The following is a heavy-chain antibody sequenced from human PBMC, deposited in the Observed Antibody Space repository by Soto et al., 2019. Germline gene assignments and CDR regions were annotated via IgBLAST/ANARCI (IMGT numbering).Heavy chain of an antibody. J-gene: IGHJ5*02. D-gene: IGHD3-16*02. Sequence: EVQLVESGGGLVQPGGSLRLSGADSGFILRNYWMGWVRQAPGMGLQGVASIKEDGSEKYYVDPVKGRFTISRENAKNSLYLQMNSLRAEDTAVYYCARYRSLDPWGQGILVTVSS. CDR3: ARYRSLDP. CDR2: IKEDGSEK. V-gene: IGHV3-7*03. CDR1: GFILRNYW.